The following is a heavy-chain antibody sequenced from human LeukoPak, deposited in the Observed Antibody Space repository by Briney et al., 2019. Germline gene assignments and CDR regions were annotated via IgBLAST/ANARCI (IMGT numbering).Heavy chain of an antibody. CDR1: GVTFSSLV. CDR3: TRDAGDFGGSGSYPDY. Sequence: ASVKVSCKASGVTFSSLVVSWVRQAPGQGLEWMGQIIPYFGTSTIAQRFRGRVTLTADEAKNTAYMEVSRLTSDDTAVYYCTRDAGDFGGSGSYPDYWGQGTLVTVSS. CDR2: IIPYFGTS. D-gene: IGHD3-10*01. V-gene: IGHV1-69*13. J-gene: IGHJ4*02.